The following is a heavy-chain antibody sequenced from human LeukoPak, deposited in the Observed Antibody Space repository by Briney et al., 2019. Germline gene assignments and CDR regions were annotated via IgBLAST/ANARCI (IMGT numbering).Heavy chain of an antibody. D-gene: IGHD3-9*01. J-gene: IGHJ4*02. V-gene: IGHV4-4*02. CDR3: ATYYDILSGYTFDY. CDR1: GGSISRSNW. Sequence: PSGTLSLTCTVSGGSISRSNWWGWVRQPPGKGLEWIGEIHDTGSTNYNPPLKSRVTMSLDKSKNQFSLNLNSVTAADTAVYYCATYYDILSGYTFDYWGQGTLVAVSS. CDR2: IHDTGST.